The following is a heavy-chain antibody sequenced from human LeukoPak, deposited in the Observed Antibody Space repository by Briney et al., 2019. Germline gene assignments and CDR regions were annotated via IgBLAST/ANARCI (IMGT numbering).Heavy chain of an antibody. Sequence: ASVKVSCKASGYTFTGYYMHWVRQAPGQGLEWMGWMNPNSGNTGYAQKFQGRVTMTRNTSISTAYMELSSLRSEDTAVYYCARGQEGSYYRSDDAFDIWGQGTMVTVSS. CDR3: ARGQEGSYYRSDDAFDI. J-gene: IGHJ3*02. D-gene: IGHD3-10*01. V-gene: IGHV1-8*02. CDR2: MNPNSGNT. CDR1: GYTFTGYY.